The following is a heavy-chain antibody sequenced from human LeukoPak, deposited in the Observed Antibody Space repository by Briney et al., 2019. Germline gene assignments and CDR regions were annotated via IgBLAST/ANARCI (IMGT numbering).Heavy chain of an antibody. V-gene: IGHV1-69*04. CDR1: GGTFSSYA. CDR2: IIPILGIA. J-gene: IGHJ6*02. CDR3: ARVPQLPDYYYYGMDV. D-gene: IGHD2-2*01. Sequence: ASVKVSCKASGGTFSSYAISWVRQAPGQGLEWMGRIIPILGIANYAQKFQGRVTITADKSTNTAYMELSSLRSEDTAVYYCARVPQLPDYYYYGMDVWGQGTTVTVSS.